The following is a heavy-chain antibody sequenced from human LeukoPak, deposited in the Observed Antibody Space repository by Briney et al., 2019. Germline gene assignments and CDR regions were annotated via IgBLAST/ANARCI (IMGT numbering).Heavy chain of an antibody. Sequence: SETLSLTCTVSGGSISSSSYYWGWIRQPPGKGLEWIGSIYYSGSTYYNPSLKSRVTISVDTSKNQFSLQLNSVTPEDTAVYYCARDLGTNGEAFDIWGQGTMVTVSS. J-gene: IGHJ3*02. CDR1: GGSISSSSYY. CDR3: ARDLGTNGEAFDI. V-gene: IGHV4-39*07. D-gene: IGHD7-27*01. CDR2: IYYSGST.